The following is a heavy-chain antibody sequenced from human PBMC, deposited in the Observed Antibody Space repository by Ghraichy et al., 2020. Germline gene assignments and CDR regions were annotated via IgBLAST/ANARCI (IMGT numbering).Heavy chain of an antibody. J-gene: IGHJ4*02. CDR2: IKQDGSQK. V-gene: IGHV3-7*01. CDR3: AREGAGSECYWVDY. Sequence: GGSLRLSCAASGFTFNSYWMSWVRQASGKGLEWVGNIKQDGSQKYYVDSVKGRFTISRENATNSLYLQLSSLRADDKAVYYCAREGAGSECYWVDYWGQGTLVTVSS. D-gene: IGHD2-8*02. CDR1: GFTFNSYW.